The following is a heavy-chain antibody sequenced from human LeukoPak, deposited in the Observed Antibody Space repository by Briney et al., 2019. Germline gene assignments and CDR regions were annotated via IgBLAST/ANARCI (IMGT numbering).Heavy chain of an antibody. CDR3: ARDADGPGSLIDY. CDR2: VNSDGSST. V-gene: IGHV3-74*01. J-gene: IGHJ4*02. D-gene: IGHD2-8*01. Sequence: GGSLRLSCAASGFTFTSYWMHWVRQAPGKGPVWVSRVNSDGSSTTYADSVKGRFTISRDNGKNTLYLQMNSLRAEDTAVYYCARDADGPGSLIDYWGQGTLVTVSS. CDR1: GFTFTSYW.